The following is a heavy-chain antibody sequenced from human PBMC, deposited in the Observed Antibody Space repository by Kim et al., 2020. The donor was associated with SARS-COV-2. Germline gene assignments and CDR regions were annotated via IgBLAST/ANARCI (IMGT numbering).Heavy chain of an antibody. V-gene: IGHV1-18*04. Sequence: ASVKVSCKASGYTFTSYGISWVRQAPGQGLEWMGWSSAYNGNANYAQKLQGRVTMTTDTSTSTAYMELRSLRSDDTAVYYCARDPLRYFDWLPPDAFDIWGQGTMVTVSS. CDR3: ARDPLRYFDWLPPDAFDI. D-gene: IGHD3-9*01. CDR2: SSAYNGNA. CDR1: GYTFTSYG. J-gene: IGHJ3*02.